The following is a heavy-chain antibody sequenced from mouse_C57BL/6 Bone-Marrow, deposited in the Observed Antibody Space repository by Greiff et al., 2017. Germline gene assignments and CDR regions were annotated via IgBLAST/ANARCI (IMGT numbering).Heavy chain of an antibody. Sequence: VQLQQSGPELVKPGASVKMSCKASGYTFTDYTMHWVKQSPGQSLEWIGYINPNNGGTRYNQKFKGKATLTVNKSSSTAYMELRSLTSEDSAVYSCANDVLWLRRYYGAMGYGGRGNAVPVSA. D-gene: IGHD2-2*01. V-gene: IGHV1-22*01. CDR3: ANDVLWLRRYYGAMGY. J-gene: IGHJ4*01. CDR1: GYTFTDYT. CDR2: INPNNGGT.